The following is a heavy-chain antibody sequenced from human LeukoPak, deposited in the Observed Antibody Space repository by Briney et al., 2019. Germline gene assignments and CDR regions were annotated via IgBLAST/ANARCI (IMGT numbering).Heavy chain of an antibody. V-gene: IGHV4-34*01. J-gene: IGHJ3*02. CDR3: ARVDDILTGDAFDI. CDR2: INHSGST. D-gene: IGHD3-9*01. Sequence: ASETLSLTCAVYGGSFSGYYWSWIRQPPGKGLEWIGEINHSGSTNYNPSLKSRVTISVDTSKNQFSLKLSSVTAADTAVYYCARVDDILTGDAFDIWGQGTMVTVSS. CDR1: GGSFSGYY.